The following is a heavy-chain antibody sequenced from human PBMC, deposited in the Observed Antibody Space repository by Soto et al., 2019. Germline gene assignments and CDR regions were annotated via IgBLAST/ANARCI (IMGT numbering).Heavy chain of an antibody. CDR1: GFNFSTAW. CDR2: IKSKIDGGTT. J-gene: IGHJ4*01. CDR3: TTDSHFSTRLVRFDL. V-gene: IGHV3-15*07. D-gene: IGHD3-3*02. Sequence: GGSLRLSCAASGFNFSTAWINWVRQAPGKGLEWVGRIKSKIDGGTTDFAASVQGRFAISRDDSQDTMFLQMNSLKREDTGVYYCTTDSHFSTRLVRFDLWGRGTLVTVS.